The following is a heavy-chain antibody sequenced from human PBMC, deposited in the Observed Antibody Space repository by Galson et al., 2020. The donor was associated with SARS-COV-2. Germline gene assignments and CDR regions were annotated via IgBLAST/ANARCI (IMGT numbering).Heavy chain of an antibody. CDR3: ARDSLAAAGTGTPNYSGMDV. V-gene: IGHV3-7*01. D-gene: IGHD6-13*01. J-gene: IGHJ6*02. CDR1: GFTFSSYW. CDR2: IKQDGSEK. Sequence: TGGSLRLSCAASGFTFSSYWMSWVRQAPGKGLEWVANIKQDGSEKYYVDSVKGRFTISRDNAKNSLYLQMNSLRAEDTAVYYCARDSLAAAGTGTPNYSGMDVWGQGTTVTVSS.